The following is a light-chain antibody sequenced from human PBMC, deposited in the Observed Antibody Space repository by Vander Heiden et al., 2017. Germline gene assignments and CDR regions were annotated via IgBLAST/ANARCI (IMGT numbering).Light chain of an antibody. Sequence: SYELTQPPSVSVSPGQTASTTCPGHKLGEKYACRYQQKQGQYPGLVICHDTNRPSGSPERFSCYNSGTTATLTISGTQAVDDADYYWQAWDSSTVVFGGGTKLTVL. CDR3: QAWDSSTVV. V-gene: IGLV3-1*01. CDR1: KLGEKY. J-gene: IGLJ2*01. CDR2: HDT.